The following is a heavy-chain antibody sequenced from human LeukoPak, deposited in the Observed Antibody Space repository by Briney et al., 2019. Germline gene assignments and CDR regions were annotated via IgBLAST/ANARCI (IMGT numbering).Heavy chain of an antibody. CDR1: GFTFSSYS. CDR2: ISSSSSYI. CDR3: ARDGTYYYDSGGYWVLAFDV. D-gene: IGHD3-22*01. J-gene: IGHJ3*01. V-gene: IGHV3-21*01. Sequence: MPGGSLRRSCAASGFTFSSYSMNWVCQAPGKGLEWVSSISSSSSYIYYADSVKGRFTISRDNAKNSLYLRMNSLSAEDTAVYYCARDGTYYYDSGGYWVLAFDVWGQGTMVTVSS.